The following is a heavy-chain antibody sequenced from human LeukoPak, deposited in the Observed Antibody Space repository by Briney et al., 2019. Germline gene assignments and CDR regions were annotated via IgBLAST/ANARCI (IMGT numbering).Heavy chain of an antibody. D-gene: IGHD3-22*01. J-gene: IGHJ4*02. CDR2: IRSKANSYAT. V-gene: IGHV3-73*01. Sequence: GGSLRLSCAASGFTFSGSAMHWVRQASGKGLEWVGRIRSKANSYATAYAASVKGRFTISRDDSKNTAYLQMNSLKTEDTAVYYCTRLLPYYDSGGRDYWGQGTLVTVSS. CDR1: GFTFSGSA. CDR3: TRLLPYYDSGGRDY.